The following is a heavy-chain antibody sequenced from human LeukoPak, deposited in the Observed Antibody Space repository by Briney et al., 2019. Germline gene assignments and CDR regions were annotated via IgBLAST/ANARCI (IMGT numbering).Heavy chain of an antibody. D-gene: IGHD3-22*01. Sequence: GGSLRLSCAASGFTFSKYAVNWVRQAPGKGLEGVSPISGSGDSTYYADSVKGRFTISRDNSKDTLYLQMSSVRVDDTAVYYCARDRGRYYDSRGFYWGYYFDSWGQGILVTVST. CDR2: ISGSGDST. J-gene: IGHJ4*02. CDR1: GFTFSKYA. V-gene: IGHV3-23*01. CDR3: ARDRGRYYDSRGFYWGYYFDS.